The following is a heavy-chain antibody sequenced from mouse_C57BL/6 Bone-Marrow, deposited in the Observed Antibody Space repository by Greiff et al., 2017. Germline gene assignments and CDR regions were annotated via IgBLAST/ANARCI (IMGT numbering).Heavy chain of an antibody. D-gene: IGHD1-1*01. J-gene: IGHJ2*01. CDR1: GYTFTSYW. V-gene: IGHV1-64*01. CDR2: IHPNSGST. Sequence: QVQLQQPGAELVKPGASVKLSCTASGYTFTSYWMHWVQQMPGQGLEWIGLIHPNSGSTNYTEKFKSKATLPVDKSSSTAYLQLSSLTSEDAAVYYCARVGATNYFDAWGKGTTLTVSS. CDR3: ARVGATNYFDA.